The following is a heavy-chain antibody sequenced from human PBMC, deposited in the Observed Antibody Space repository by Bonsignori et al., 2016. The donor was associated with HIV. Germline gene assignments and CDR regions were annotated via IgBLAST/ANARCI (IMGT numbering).Heavy chain of an antibody. CDR3: AHRRGITMVRGQGTSFDY. J-gene: IGHJ4*02. V-gene: IGHV2-5*02. Sequence: SGPTLVKPTQTLTLTCTFSGFSLSTSGSGCGAGIRQPPGKALEWLALIYWDDDKRYSPSLKSRLTITKDTSKNQVVLTMTNMDPVDTATYYCAHRRGITMVRGQGTSFDYWGPGNPGHR. CDR1: GFSLSTSGSG. D-gene: IGHD3-10*01. CDR2: IYWDDDK.